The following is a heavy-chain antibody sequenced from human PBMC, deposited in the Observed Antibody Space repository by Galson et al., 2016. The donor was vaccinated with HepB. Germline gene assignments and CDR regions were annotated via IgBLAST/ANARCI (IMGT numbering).Heavy chain of an antibody. V-gene: IGHV3-9*01. Sequence: SLRLSCAASGFTFDDYAMHWVRQAPGKGLEWDSGINWDSTGIDYADSVKGRFTISRDNAKHSLYLQMNSLRTEDTALYYCAKDITTEASGLNYWGQGTLVTVSS. CDR2: INWDSTGI. CDR3: AKDITTEASGLNY. D-gene: IGHD2/OR15-2a*01. J-gene: IGHJ4*02. CDR1: GFTFDDYA.